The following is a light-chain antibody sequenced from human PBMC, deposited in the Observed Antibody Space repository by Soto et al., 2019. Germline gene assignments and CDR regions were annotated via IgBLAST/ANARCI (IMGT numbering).Light chain of an antibody. Sequence: DIVMTQSPDSLAVSLGERATINCKSSQSVLFSSNNKNYLAWYQQKPGQPPKLLIYWASTRESGVPDRFSGSGSGTDFTLTIGSLQAEDVALYFCQQYFGTPPTFGQGTKV. V-gene: IGKV4-1*01. CDR1: QSVLFSSNNKNY. CDR3: QQYFGTPPT. J-gene: IGKJ1*01. CDR2: WAS.